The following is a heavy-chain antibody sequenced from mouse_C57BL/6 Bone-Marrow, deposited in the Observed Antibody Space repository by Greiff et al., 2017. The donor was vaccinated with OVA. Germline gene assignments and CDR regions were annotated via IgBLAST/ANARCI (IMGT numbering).Heavy chain of an antibody. D-gene: IGHD1-1*02. CDR2: ISNLAYSI. Sequence: EVKVVESGGGLVQPGGSLKLSCAASGFTFSDYGMAWVRQAPRKGPEWVAFISNLAYSIYYADTVTGRFTISSENAKNKRYQEMSSLRSEDTAMDDGAREGGWYHWYFEVGGTGTTVTVSS. V-gene: IGHV5-15*01. CDR3: AREGGWYHWYFEV. CDR1: GFTFSDYG. J-gene: IGHJ1*03.